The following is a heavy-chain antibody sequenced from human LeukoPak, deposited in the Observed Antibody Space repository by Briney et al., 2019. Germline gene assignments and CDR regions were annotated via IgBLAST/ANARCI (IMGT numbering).Heavy chain of an antibody. D-gene: IGHD2-15*01. Sequence: SETLSLTCTVSGGSISSYYWSWIRQPAGKGLEWIGRIYTSGSTNYNPSLKSRVTMSVDTSKNQFSLKLSSVTARDTAVYYCARAICSGGSCHEDYWGQGTLVTVSS. CDR2: IYTSGST. CDR3: ARAICSGGSCHEDY. V-gene: IGHV4-4*07. J-gene: IGHJ4*02. CDR1: GGSISSYY.